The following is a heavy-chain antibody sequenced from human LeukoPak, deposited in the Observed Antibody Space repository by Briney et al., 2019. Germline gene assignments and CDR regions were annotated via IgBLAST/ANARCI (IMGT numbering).Heavy chain of an antibody. CDR1: GGTFSSYA. CDR2: IIPILGIA. V-gene: IGHV1-69*04. CDR3: ARERDCSSTSCYKGWFDP. Sequence: PSVKVSCKASGGTFSSYAISWVRQAPGQGLEWMGRIIPILGIANYAQKFQGRVTITADKSTSTAYMELSSLRSEDTAVYYCARERDCSSTSCYKGWFDPWGRGTLVTVSS. D-gene: IGHD2-2*02. J-gene: IGHJ5*02.